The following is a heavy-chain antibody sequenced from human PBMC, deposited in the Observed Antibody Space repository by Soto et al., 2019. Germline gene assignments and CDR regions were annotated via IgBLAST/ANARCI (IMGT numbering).Heavy chain of an antibody. CDR1: GGTFSSYA. Sequence: QVQLVQSGAEVKKPGSSVKVSCKASGGTFSSYAISWVRQAPGQGLEWMGGIIPIFGTANYAQKFQGRVTITADESTSTAYMELSSLRSEDTDVYYCARDTPDIVVVPAAIGGWFDPWGQGTLVTVSS. D-gene: IGHD2-2*01. J-gene: IGHJ5*02. CDR3: ARDTPDIVVVPAAIGGWFDP. CDR2: IIPIFGTA. V-gene: IGHV1-69*01.